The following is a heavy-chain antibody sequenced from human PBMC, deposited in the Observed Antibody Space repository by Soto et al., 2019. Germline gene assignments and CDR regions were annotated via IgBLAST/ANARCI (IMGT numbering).Heavy chain of an antibody. V-gene: IGHV4-59*01. CDR3: ARADTMATSSLAFDP. CDR1: DGFNSSCH. J-gene: IGHJ5*02. Sequence: SETLSLTCAVSDGFNSSCHWIRIRQPPRKGLDWIGYIDYSVSTNYNPSLKSRVTISVDTSKNQFSLKLSSVTAADTAVYYCARADTMATSSLAFDPWGQGTLVTVSS. D-gene: IGHD5-12*01. CDR2: IDYSVST.